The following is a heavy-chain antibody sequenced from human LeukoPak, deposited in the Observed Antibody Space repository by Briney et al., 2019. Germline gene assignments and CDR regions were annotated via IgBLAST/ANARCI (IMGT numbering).Heavy chain of an antibody. CDR3: ARVSVADTYYYDSSGDTWFDP. D-gene: IGHD3-22*01. J-gene: IGHJ5*02. CDR2: IYHSGNT. CDR1: GGSFSGYY. V-gene: IGHV4-34*01. Sequence: SETLSLTCAVYGGSFSGYYWSWIRQPPGKGLEWMGEIYHSGNTNYNPSLKSRVTISVDTSKNQFSLKLSSVTAADTAVYYCARVSVADTYYYDSSGDTWFDPWGQGTLVTVSS.